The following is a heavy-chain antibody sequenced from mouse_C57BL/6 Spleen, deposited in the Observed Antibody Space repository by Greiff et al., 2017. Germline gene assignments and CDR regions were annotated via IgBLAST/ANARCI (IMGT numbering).Heavy chain of an antibody. CDR2: IYPGSGNT. Sequence: QVQLQQSGPELVKPGASVQISCKASGYSFTTYYIHWVKQRPGQGLEWIGWIYPGSGNTMYNEKVKGKATLTADTSSSTAYMQRSSLTYEDAEVYYSARAYVGYAIDYWGQGTSVTVSA. D-gene: IGHD6-5*01. CDR1: GYSFTTYY. J-gene: IGHJ4*01. CDR3: ARAYVGYAIDY. V-gene: IGHV1-66*01.